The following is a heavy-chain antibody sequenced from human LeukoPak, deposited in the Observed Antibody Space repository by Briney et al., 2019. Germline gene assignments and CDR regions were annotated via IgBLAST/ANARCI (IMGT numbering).Heavy chain of an antibody. CDR1: GYTFTRYG. J-gene: IGHJ4*02. D-gene: IGHD1-26*01. CDR3: ARGGGRDSGRENDY. Sequence: ASVTVSCKASGYTFTRYGVSWVRQAPGQGLEWVGWVSGYNHNTNYAHKLQGRVTMTTDTSTSTAYMELRSLTSDDTAMYYCARGGGRDSGRENDYWGQGTLVTVSS. CDR2: VSGYNHNT. V-gene: IGHV1-18*01.